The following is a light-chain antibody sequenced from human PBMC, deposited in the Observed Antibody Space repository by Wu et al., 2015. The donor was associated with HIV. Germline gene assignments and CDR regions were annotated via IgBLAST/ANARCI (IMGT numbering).Light chain of an antibody. J-gene: IGKJ3*01. CDR3: QQRGSWFT. V-gene: IGKV3-11*01. Sequence: EIILTQSPATLSLSPGDRATVSCRASQSIGSYLAWYQQKPGQAPRLLIYYTSTRATGIPARFSGSGSGTDFTLTISSLEPEDFAVYYCQQRGSWFTFGPGTRVDIK. CDR2: YTS. CDR1: QSIGSY.